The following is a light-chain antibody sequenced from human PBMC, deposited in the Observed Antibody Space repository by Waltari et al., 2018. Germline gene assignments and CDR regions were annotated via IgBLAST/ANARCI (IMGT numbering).Light chain of an antibody. CDR3: LLYFNGGQLV. Sequence: QTVVIQEPSLTVSPGGTVTLTCASSTGAVTSGHYPNWFQQKPGHAPRPLIYATTNRHSWTPARFSASRLGGKAALTLSGVQPEDEADYYCLLYFNGGQLVFGTGTKITVL. V-gene: IGLV7-43*01. J-gene: IGLJ1*01. CDR2: ATT. CDR1: TGAVTSGHY.